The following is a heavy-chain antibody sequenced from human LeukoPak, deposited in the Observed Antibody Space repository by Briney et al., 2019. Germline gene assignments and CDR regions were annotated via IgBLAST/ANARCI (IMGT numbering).Heavy chain of an antibody. V-gene: IGHV4-39*07. CDR2: IYYRGNT. Sequence: SETLSLTCTVSGASISTRGYYWGWIRQPPGNGLEWIGTIYYRGNTYYNPSLEGRVTISVDTSKNQFSLKLSSVTAADTAIYYCARAVIVVAAATQRNWFDPWGQGTLVTVSS. CDR1: GASISTRGYY. D-gene: IGHD2-15*01. J-gene: IGHJ5*02. CDR3: ARAVIVVAAATQRNWFDP.